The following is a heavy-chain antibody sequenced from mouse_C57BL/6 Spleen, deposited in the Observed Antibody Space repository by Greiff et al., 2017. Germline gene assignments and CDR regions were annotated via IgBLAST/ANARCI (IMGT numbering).Heavy chain of an antibody. CDR1: GYAFTNYL. J-gene: IGHJ2*01. CDR2: INPGSGGT. Sequence: QVQLKESGAELVRPGTSVKVSCKASGYAFTNYLIEWVKQRPGQGLEWIGVINPGSGGTNYNEKFKGKATLTADKSSSTAYMQLSSLTSGDSAVYFCARNSFDYWGQGTTLTVSS. CDR3: ARNSFDY. V-gene: IGHV1-54*01.